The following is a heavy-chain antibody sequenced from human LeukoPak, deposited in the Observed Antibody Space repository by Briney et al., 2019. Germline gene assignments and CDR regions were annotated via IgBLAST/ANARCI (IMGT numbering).Heavy chain of an antibody. CDR2: ISGSGTDI. CDR1: GFTFSDPY. CDR3: ARGGGSSWYPVMWDYYYMDV. D-gene: IGHD6-13*01. Sequence: GGSLRLSCEASGFTFSDPYMSWIRQAPGKGLECLSYISGSGTDINYADSVRGRFTISRDNAKNLLYLQMNELRAEDTAVYYCARGGGSSWYPVMWDYYYMDVWGKGTTVTISS. V-gene: IGHV3-11*01. J-gene: IGHJ6*03.